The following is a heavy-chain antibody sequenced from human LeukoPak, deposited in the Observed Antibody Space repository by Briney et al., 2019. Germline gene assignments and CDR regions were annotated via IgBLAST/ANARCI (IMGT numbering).Heavy chain of an antibody. D-gene: IGHD3-22*01. V-gene: IGHV3-23*01. Sequence: GGSLRLSCTASGFSFRSFAMSWVRQAPGQGLEWVSSISGGGEDTYYADSVKGRFTISRDNSETTLYLQMNSLRAEDTAVYYCARVEGDYDSSGYYYFDYWGQGTLVTVSS. CDR2: ISGGGEDT. CDR1: GFSFRSFA. J-gene: IGHJ4*02. CDR3: ARVEGDYDSSGYYYFDY.